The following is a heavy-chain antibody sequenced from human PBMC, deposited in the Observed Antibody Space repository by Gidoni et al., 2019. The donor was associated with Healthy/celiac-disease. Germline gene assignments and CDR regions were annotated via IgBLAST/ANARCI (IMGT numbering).Heavy chain of an antibody. Sequence: QVQLVESGGGVVQPGRSLRLSCAASGFTFGSYAMHWVRQAPGKGLEWVAVISYDGSNKYYADSVKGRFTISRDNSKNTLYLQMNSLRAEDTAVYYCARDLKTTVMNWFDPWGQGTLVTVSS. D-gene: IGHD4-17*01. CDR2: ISYDGSNK. CDR1: GFTFGSYA. V-gene: IGHV3-30*04. J-gene: IGHJ5*02. CDR3: ARDLKTTVMNWFDP.